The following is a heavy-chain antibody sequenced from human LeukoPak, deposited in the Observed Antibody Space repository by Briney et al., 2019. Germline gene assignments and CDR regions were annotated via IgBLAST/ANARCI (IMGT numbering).Heavy chain of an antibody. D-gene: IGHD3-10*01. CDR3: ASARHLGGVDAFDI. Sequence: PGGSLRLSCAASGFTFSSYAMHWVRQAPGKGLEWVAVISYDGSDKYYADSVKGRFTISRDNSKNTLYLQMNSLRAEDTAVYYCASARHLGGVDAFDIWGQGTMVTVSS. V-gene: IGHV3-30*04. J-gene: IGHJ3*02. CDR1: GFTFSSYA. CDR2: ISYDGSDK.